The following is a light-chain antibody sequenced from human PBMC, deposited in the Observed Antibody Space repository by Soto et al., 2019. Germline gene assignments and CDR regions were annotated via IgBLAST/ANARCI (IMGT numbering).Light chain of an antibody. V-gene: IGKV2-28*01. Sequence: TLSLPVTPGEPASISCRSSQSLLHSDGYNYLEWYLQKTGQSPQLLIYVASNRASGVPDRFSGSGSGTDFTLKISRVEAEDVGVYYCMQARQSPITFGQGTRLEIK. J-gene: IGKJ5*01. CDR2: VAS. CDR1: QSLLHSDGYNY. CDR3: MQARQSPIT.